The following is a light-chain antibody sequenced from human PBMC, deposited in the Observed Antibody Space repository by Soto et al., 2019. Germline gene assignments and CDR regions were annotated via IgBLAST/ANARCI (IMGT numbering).Light chain of an antibody. CDR1: QSISTS. J-gene: IGKJ1*01. CDR2: KAS. Sequence: DIQMTQSPSTLSASVGDRVTITSRASQSISTSLAWYQQKPGKAPKVLIYKASSLESGVPSRFSGSGSATEFTLTISSLQPDDFATYYCQHCDSYWTFGQGTKVEIK. V-gene: IGKV1-5*03. CDR3: QHCDSYWT.